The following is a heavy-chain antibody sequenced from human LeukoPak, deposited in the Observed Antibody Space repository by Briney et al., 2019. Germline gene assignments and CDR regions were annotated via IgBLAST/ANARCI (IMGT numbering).Heavy chain of an antibody. Sequence: KPSETLSLTCAVSGGSISSSNWWSWVRQPPGKGLEWIGEIYHSGSTNYNPSLKSRVTISVDKSKNQFSLKLSSVTAADTAVYYCARDGHSGSYYIDRYFDYWGQGTLVTVSS. CDR2: IYHSGST. V-gene: IGHV4-4*02. CDR3: ARDGHSGSYYIDRYFDY. D-gene: IGHD3-10*01. J-gene: IGHJ4*02. CDR1: GGSISSSNW.